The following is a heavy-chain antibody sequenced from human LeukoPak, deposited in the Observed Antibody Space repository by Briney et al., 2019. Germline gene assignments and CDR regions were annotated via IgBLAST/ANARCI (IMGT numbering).Heavy chain of an antibody. CDR1: GGSISSGGYY. CDR3: ARAGSYCGGDCQGPIDY. Sequence: SETLSLTCTVSGGSISSGGYYWSWIRQHPGKGLEWIGYIYYSGSTYYNPSLKSRVTISVDTSKNQFSLKLSSVTAADTAVYYCARAGSYCGGDCQGPIDYWGQGTLVTVSS. CDR2: IYYSGST. V-gene: IGHV4-39*01. D-gene: IGHD2-21*02. J-gene: IGHJ4*02.